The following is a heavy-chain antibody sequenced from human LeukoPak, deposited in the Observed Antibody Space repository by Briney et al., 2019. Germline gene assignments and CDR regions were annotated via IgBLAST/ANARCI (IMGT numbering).Heavy chain of an antibody. Sequence: GGSLRLSCAASGFTFSHYWMSWVRQAPGKGLEWVANIKQDGSEMHYVDSVKGRSTISRDNANNSLYLQMNSLRAEDTAVYYCVRAVVVAASYRFDPWGQGTLVTVSS. D-gene: IGHD2-15*01. CDR2: IKQDGSEM. V-gene: IGHV3-7*03. J-gene: IGHJ5*02. CDR3: VRAVVVAASYRFDP. CDR1: GFTFSHYW.